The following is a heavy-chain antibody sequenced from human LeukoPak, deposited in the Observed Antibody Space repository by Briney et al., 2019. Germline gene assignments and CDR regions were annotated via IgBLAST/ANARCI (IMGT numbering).Heavy chain of an antibody. D-gene: IGHD4-17*01. Sequence: SETLSLTCTVSGGSISSYYWSWIRQPAGKGLEWIGRIYTSGSTNYNPSLKSRVTMSVDTSKNQFSLKLSSVTAADTAVYYCARLTTVTTPDAFDIWGQGTMVTVSS. J-gene: IGHJ3*02. CDR2: IYTSGST. V-gene: IGHV4-4*07. CDR1: GGSISSYY. CDR3: ARLTTVTTPDAFDI.